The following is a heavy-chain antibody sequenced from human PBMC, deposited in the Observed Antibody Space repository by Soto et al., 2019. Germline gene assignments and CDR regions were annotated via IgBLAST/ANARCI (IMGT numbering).Heavy chain of an antibody. Sequence: EVQLVESGGGLVQPGGSLRLSCAASGFTFSSYSMNWVRQAPGKGLEWVSYISSSSSTIYYADSVKGRFTISRDNAKNSLYLQMNSLRAEDTAVYYCARIPFPHYMSVWGKGNTVTVSS. CDR2: ISSSSSTI. V-gene: IGHV3-48*01. CDR1: GFTFSSYS. CDR3: ARIPFPHYMSV. J-gene: IGHJ6*03.